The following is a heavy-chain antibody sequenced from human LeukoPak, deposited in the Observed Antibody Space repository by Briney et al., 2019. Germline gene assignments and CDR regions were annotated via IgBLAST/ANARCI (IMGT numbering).Heavy chain of an antibody. CDR2: ISSSSSYI. CDR1: GFTLSSYS. CDR3: ASSGGLLWFGELSVLGY. Sequence: GGSLRLSCAASGFTLSSYSMNWVRQAPGKGLEWVSSISSSSSYIYYADSVKGRFTISRDNSKNTLYLQMNSLRAEDTAVYYCASSGGLLWFGELSVLGYWGQGTLVTVSS. J-gene: IGHJ4*02. D-gene: IGHD3-10*01. V-gene: IGHV3-21*04.